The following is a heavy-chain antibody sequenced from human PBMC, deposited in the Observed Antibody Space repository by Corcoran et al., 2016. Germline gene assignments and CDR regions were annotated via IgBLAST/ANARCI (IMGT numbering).Heavy chain of an antibody. CDR3: AIDKQTLQGGYSGYDPVGY. CDR2: ISSSSSTI. Sequence: EVQLVESGGGLVQPGGSLRLSCAASGFTFSSYSMNWVRQAPGKGLEWVSYISSSSSTIYYADSVKGRFTISRENAKNSLYLQMNSLRDEDTAVYYCAIDKQTLQGGYSGYDPVGYWGQGTLVTVSS. D-gene: IGHD5-12*01. J-gene: IGHJ4*02. V-gene: IGHV3-48*02. CDR1: GFTFSSYS.